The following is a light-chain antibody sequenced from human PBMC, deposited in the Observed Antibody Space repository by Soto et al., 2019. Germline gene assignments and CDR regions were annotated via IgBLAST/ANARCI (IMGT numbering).Light chain of an antibody. J-gene: IGLJ2*01. CDR2: DVS. CDR1: SSDVGGYNY. CDR3: SSYTSSSTRV. V-gene: IGLV2-14*01. Sequence: QSALTQPASVSGSPGQSITISCTGTSSDVGGYNYVSWYQQHPGKAPKLMIYDVSNRPSGVCNRFSGSKSGNTASLTIYGLQAEDEADYYCSSYTSSSTRVFGGGTKLTVL.